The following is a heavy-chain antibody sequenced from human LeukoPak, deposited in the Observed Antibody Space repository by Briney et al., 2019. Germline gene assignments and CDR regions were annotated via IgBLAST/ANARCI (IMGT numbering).Heavy chain of an antibody. J-gene: IGHJ4*02. CDR3: ARHGSGSYYEFDY. V-gene: IGHV4-59*08. Sequence: SETLSLTCTVSGGSISSYYWSWIRQPPGKGPEWIGYIYYSGSTNYNPSLKSRVTISVDTSKNQFSLKLSSVTAADTAVYYCARHGSGSYYEFDYWGQGTLVTVSS. CDR2: IYYSGST. CDR1: GGSISSYY. D-gene: IGHD3-10*01.